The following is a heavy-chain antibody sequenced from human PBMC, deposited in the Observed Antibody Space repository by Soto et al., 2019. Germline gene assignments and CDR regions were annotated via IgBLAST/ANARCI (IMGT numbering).Heavy chain of an antibody. J-gene: IGHJ6*03. CDR3: AKDIAFGGDVYYYYYRDV. CDR1: GFTFDDYA. Sequence: EVQLVESGGGLVQPGRSLRLSCAASGFTFDDYAMHWVRQAPGKGLEWVSGISWNSGSIGYADSVKGRFTISRDNAKNSLYLQMNSLRADDTALYYCAKDIAFGGDVYYYYYRDVWGKGTTVTVSS. D-gene: IGHD3-16*01. CDR2: ISWNSGSI. V-gene: IGHV3-9*01.